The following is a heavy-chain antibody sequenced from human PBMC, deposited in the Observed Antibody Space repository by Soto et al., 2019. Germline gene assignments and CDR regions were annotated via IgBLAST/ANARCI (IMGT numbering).Heavy chain of an antibody. V-gene: IGHV1-18*04. CDR2: ISAYNGNT. Sequence: ASVKVSCKASGYTFTTYVFSWVLQAPGQGLECVGWISAYNGNTHYSQKFQGRVTMTTDTSTSTAYMELRSLTSGDTAVYYCASEPIYYNDGSGYYPLGYWGQGTLVTVSS. CDR3: ASEPIYYNDGSGYYPLGY. CDR1: GYTFTTYV. D-gene: IGHD3-22*01. J-gene: IGHJ4*02.